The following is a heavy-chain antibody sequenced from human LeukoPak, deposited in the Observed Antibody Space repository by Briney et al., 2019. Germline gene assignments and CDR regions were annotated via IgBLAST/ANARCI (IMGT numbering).Heavy chain of an antibody. J-gene: IGHJ4*02. CDR3: ARVGTRWLQFDMDY. CDR2: IKPNRGGT. Sequence: EASVKVSCKASGYTFTGYYMHWVRQAPGQGLEWMGWIKPNRGGTNYAQKFQGRVTMTRDTSISTAYMELSRLRSDDTAVYYCARVGTRWLQFDMDYWGQGTLVTVSS. V-gene: IGHV1-2*02. D-gene: IGHD5-24*01. CDR1: GYTFTGYY.